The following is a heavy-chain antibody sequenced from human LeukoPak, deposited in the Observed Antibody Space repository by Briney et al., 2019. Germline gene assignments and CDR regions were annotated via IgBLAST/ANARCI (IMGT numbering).Heavy chain of an antibody. Sequence: SSETLSLTCAVYGGSFSGYYWSWIRQPPGKGLEWIGEINHSGSTNYNPSLKSRVTISVDTSKNQFSLKLSSVTAADTAVYYCARGGVSSSWYSNWFDPWGQGTLVTVSS. D-gene: IGHD6-13*01. J-gene: IGHJ5*02. V-gene: IGHV4-34*01. CDR2: INHSGST. CDR1: GGSFSGYY. CDR3: ARGGVSSSWYSNWFDP.